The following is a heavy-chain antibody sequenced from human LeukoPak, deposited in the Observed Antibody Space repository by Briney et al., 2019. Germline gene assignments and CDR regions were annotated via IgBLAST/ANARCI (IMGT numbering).Heavy chain of an antibody. J-gene: IGHJ4*02. CDR1: GFTFSAYG. Sequence: GKSLRLSCAASGFTFSAYGIHLVRQAPGKGLEWVAVISYDGNYRNYADSVKGRFTISRDNSKSTLYLQMNSLKAEDTAVYYCASNWAYDYVVQSYWGQGTLVTVSS. CDR3: ASNWAYDYVVQSY. CDR2: ISYDGNYR. D-gene: IGHD3-16*01. V-gene: IGHV3-30*03.